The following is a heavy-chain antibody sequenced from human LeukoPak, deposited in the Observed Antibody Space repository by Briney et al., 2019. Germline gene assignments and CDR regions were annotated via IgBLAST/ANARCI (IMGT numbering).Heavy chain of an antibody. D-gene: IGHD1-14*01. J-gene: IGHJ6*03. CDR2: IYYSGST. V-gene: IGHV4-39*01. CDR1: GGSISSSSYY. CDR3: ARTHCYYYYMDV. Sequence: SETLSLTCTVSGGSISSSSYYWGWIRQPPGKGLEWIGSIYYSGSTYYNPSLKSRVTISVDTSKNQFSLKLSSVTAADTAVYYCARTHCYYYYMDVWGKGTTVTISS.